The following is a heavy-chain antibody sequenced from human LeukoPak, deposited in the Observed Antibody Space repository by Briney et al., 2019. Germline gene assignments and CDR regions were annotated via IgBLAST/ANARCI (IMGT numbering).Heavy chain of an antibody. CDR2: INHSGST. J-gene: IGHJ5*02. V-gene: IGHV4-34*01. CDR3: VGGVRVDTAAYNWFDP. Sequence: SGTLSLTCAVYGGSFSGYYWSWIRQPPGKGLEWIGEINHSGSTNYNPSLKSRVTISVDTSKNQFSLKLSSVTAADTAVYYCVGGVRVDTAAYNWFDPWGQGTLVTVSS. CDR1: GGSFSGYY. D-gene: IGHD5-18*01.